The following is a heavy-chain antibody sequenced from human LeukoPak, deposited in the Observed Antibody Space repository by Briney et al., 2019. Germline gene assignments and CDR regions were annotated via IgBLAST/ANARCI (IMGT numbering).Heavy chain of an antibody. V-gene: IGHV4-34*01. CDR2: MNHSGST. J-gene: IGHJ4*02. D-gene: IGHD3-16*02. CDR3: ASESYDYVLGSYRS. CDR1: GGSFSGYY. Sequence: PSETLSLTCAVYGGSFSGYYWSWIRQPPRKGLEWVGEMNHSGSTNYNPSLKSRVTISVNASENQFSLTLSSVAAADTALYYCASESYDYVLGSYRSWGQGTLVTVSS.